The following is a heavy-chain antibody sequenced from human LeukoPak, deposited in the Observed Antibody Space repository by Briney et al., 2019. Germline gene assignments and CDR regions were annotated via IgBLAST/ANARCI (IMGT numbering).Heavy chain of an antibody. CDR1: GFTFSSYS. D-gene: IGHD2-15*01. Sequence: GGSLRLSCAASGFTFSSYSMNWVRQAPGKGLEWVSSISSSSSYIYYADSVKGRFTISRDNAKNSLYLQMNSLRDEDTAVYYCARDSSSGGSCYSCYFDYWGQGTLVTVSS. J-gene: IGHJ4*02. CDR3: ARDSSSGGSCYSCYFDY. CDR2: ISSSSSYI. V-gene: IGHV3-21*01.